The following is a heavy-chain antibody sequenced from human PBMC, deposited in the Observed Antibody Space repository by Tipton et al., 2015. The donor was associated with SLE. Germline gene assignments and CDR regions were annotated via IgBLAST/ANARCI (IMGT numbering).Heavy chain of an antibody. J-gene: IGHJ6*03. CDR2: IYYSGST. CDR1: GASIRSDGYY. D-gene: IGHD3-10*01. CDR3: ARDFRGRIIANRETMGDYLHYYMEV. V-gene: IGHV4-31*03. Sequence: TLSLTCTVSGASIRSDGYYWSWIRQHPGKGLEWIGYIYYSGSTNYNPSLKSRVTMSVDRSKNQFSLKLSSVTAADTAVYYCARDFRGRIIANRETMGDYLHYYMEVWGKGTTVTVSS.